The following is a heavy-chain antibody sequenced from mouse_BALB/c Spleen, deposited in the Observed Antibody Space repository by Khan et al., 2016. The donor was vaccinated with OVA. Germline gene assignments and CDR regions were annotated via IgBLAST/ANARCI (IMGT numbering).Heavy chain of an antibody. CDR1: GFTFSSFG. V-gene: IGHV5-17*02. CDR2: ISSGSGTI. CDR3: TRDATSVVPTWDWYFDV. J-gene: IGHJ1*01. D-gene: IGHD1-1*01. Sequence: EVELVESGGGLVQPGGSRKLSCAASGFTFSSFGMHWVRQAPEKGLEWVAYISSGSGTIYYADTMKGRITISRDNPKNTLFLQMTSLRSEDTAMYYCTRDATSVVPTWDWYFDVWGAGTTVTVSS.